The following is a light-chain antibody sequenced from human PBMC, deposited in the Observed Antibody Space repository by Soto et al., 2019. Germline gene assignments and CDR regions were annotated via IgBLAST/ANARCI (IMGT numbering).Light chain of an antibody. CDR1: QSISSW. CDR2: DAS. V-gene: IGKV1-5*01. CDR3: QQYNSYSP. J-gene: IGKJ4*01. Sequence: DIQMTQSPSTLSASVGDRVTITCRASQSISSWLAWYQQKPGKAPKLLIYDASSLESGVPSRFSGSGSGTEFTLTISSLQPDDCATYYCQQYNSYSPFGGGTKVEIK.